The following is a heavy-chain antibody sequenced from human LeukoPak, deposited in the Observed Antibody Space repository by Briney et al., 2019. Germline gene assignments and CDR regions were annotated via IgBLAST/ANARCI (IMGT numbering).Heavy chain of an antibody. CDR2: ISYDGSTK. CDR3: AKDRLPYYYMDV. D-gene: IGHD4-11*01. V-gene: IGHV3-30*04. Sequence: GRSLRLSCAASEFTFSSYSMHWVRQAPGKGLEWVTLISYDGSTKYYSDSVKGRFTLSRDNSKNTLYLQMNSLRAEDTAVYYCAKDRLPYYYMDVWGKGTTVTVSS. CDR1: EFTFSSYS. J-gene: IGHJ6*03.